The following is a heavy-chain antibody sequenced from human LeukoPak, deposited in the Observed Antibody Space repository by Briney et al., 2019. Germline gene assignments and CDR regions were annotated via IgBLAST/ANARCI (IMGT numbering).Heavy chain of an antibody. V-gene: IGHV4-59*08. CDR1: GGPIRSNY. CDR2: IYYSGRT. Sequence: SETLSLTCTVSGGPIRSNYWSWIRQPPGKGLEWIGYIYYSGRTTYYPSLMSRVTISVDTSKNQFSLQLNSVTAADTAVYYCAKEEQLAPTTMYFFDPWGQGTLVTVSS. D-gene: IGHD2/OR15-2a*01. J-gene: IGHJ5*02. CDR3: AKEEQLAPTTMYFFDP.